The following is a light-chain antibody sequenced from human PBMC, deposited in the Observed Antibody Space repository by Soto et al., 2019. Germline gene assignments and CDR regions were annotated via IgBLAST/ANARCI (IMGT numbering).Light chain of an antibody. CDR3: QQYNNWPGT. CDR1: QNVGSN. CDR2: GAS. J-gene: IGKJ1*01. Sequence: EIVMTQSPATLSVSPGDRATLSCRASQNVGSNLAWYQQKPGQAPRLLIYGASTRATGIPARFSGSGSGTEFTLTISSLQSEDFAVYYCQQYNNWPGTFGQGTKVDIK. V-gene: IGKV3-15*01.